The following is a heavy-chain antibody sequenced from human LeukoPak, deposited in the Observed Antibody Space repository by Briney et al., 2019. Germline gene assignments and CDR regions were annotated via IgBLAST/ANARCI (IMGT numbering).Heavy chain of an antibody. Sequence: SVKLSCKASGATFSSYANSWVRHGPGQGLEWMGRIIPILGVANYAQKFQGRVTITAEKSTSTAYMELSSLRSEDTAVYYCARDSLLGYDSSGYYLGGVGVDYWGQGTLVTVSS. D-gene: IGHD3-22*01. CDR1: GATFSSYA. CDR3: ARDSLLGYDSSGYYLGGVGVDY. V-gene: IGHV1-69*04. CDR2: IIPILGVA. J-gene: IGHJ4*02.